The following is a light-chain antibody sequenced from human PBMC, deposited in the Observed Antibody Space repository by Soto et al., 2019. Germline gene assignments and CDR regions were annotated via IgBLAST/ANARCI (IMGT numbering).Light chain of an antibody. J-gene: IGLJ2*01. V-gene: IGLV2-14*03. CDR1: SSDVGGYNY. Sequence: QSALTQPASVSGSPGQSITISCTGTSSDVGGYNYVSWYQQHPGKAPKLMIYDISNRPSGVSNRFSGSKSGTTASLTISGLQAEDEADYYCSSYTCSSTRVFGGGTKLTVL. CDR3: SSYTCSSTRV. CDR2: DIS.